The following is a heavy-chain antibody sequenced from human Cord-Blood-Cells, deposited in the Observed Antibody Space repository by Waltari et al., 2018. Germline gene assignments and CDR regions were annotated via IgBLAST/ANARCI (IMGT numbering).Heavy chain of an antibody. J-gene: IGHJ4*02. Sequence: EVQLVESGGGLVQPGRSLRLSCAASGFTFDDYAMNWVRQAPGKGLEWVSGISWNSGSIGYADSVKGRFTISRDNAKNSLYLQMNSLRAEDTALYYCAKARYSYGYEFDYWGQGTLVTVSS. V-gene: IGHV3-9*01. D-gene: IGHD5-18*01. CDR2: ISWNSGSI. CDR3: AKARYSYGYEFDY. CDR1: GFTFDDYA.